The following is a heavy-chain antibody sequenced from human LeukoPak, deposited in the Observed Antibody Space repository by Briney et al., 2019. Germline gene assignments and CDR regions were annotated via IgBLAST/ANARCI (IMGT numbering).Heavy chain of an antibody. D-gene: IGHD5-24*01. J-gene: IGHJ5*02. CDR3: ARRIKQAGRVPADNWLDP. CDR2: IHYSGVT. V-gene: IGHV4-59*01. CDR1: GDSIINSF. Sequence: SETLSLTCTVSGDSIINSFWNWVRQPPGKGLEWIGYIHYSGVTNSNPSLKSRVTISLDTSKNHFSLKLSSVTAADTAIYYCARRIKQAGRVPADNWLDPWGQGTLVTVSS.